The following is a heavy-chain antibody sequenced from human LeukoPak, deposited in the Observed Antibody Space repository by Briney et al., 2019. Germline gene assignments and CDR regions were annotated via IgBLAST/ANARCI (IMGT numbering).Heavy chain of an antibody. J-gene: IGHJ4*02. V-gene: IGHV3-9*01. CDR2: ISWNSGSI. Sequence: GRSLRLSCAASGFTFDDYAMHWVRQAPGKGLEWVSGISWNSGSIGYADSVKGRFTISRDNAKNSLYLQMNSLRAEDTALYHCARSVSGHPFDYWGQGTLVTVSS. D-gene: IGHD1-26*01. CDR1: GFTFDDYA. CDR3: ARSVSGHPFDY.